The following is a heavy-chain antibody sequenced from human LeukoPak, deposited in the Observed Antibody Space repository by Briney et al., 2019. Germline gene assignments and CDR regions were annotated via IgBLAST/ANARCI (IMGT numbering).Heavy chain of an antibody. Sequence: SETLSSTCTVSGGSISSSSYYWGWIRQPPGRGLEWIGSIYYSGSTYYNTALKSRVTMSVDTSNNQFSLKLSSVTAADTAVYYCARITYYYDSPPDWGQGTLVTVSS. CDR1: GGSISSSSYY. V-gene: IGHV4-39*01. J-gene: IGHJ4*02. CDR2: IYYSGST. CDR3: ARITYYYDSPPD. D-gene: IGHD3-22*01.